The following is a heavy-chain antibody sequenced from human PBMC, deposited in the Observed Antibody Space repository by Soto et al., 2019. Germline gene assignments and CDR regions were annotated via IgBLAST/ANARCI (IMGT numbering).Heavy chain of an antibody. CDR3: ATDFSYYYGSGLSPMDV. J-gene: IGHJ6*02. V-gene: IGHV1-24*01. CDR1: GYTLTELS. CDR2: FDPEDGET. D-gene: IGHD3-10*01. Sequence: ASVKVSCKVSGYTLTELSIHWVRQAPGKGLEWMGGFDPEDGETIYAQKFQGRVTMTEDTSTDTAYMELSSLRSEDTAVYYCATDFSYYYGSGLSPMDVWGQGTTVTVSS.